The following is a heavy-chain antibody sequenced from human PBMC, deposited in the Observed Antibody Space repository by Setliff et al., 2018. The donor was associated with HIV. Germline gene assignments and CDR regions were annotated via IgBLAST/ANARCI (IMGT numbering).Heavy chain of an antibody. CDR3: ARDRYHYGSSGYVRYFDY. CDR1: GGTFSSYA. CDR2: IIPIFVTA. D-gene: IGHD3-22*01. Sequence: SVKVSCKASGGTFSSYAISWVRQAPGQGLEWMGGIIPIFVTADYPQKFQGRVTMTRDTSITTAYMELSRLRSDDAAVYYCARDRYHYGSSGYVRYFDYWGQGTLVTVSS. J-gene: IGHJ4*02. V-gene: IGHV1-69*05.